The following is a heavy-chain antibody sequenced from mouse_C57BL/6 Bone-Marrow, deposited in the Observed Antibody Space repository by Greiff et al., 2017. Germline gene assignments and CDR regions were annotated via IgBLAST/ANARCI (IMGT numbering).Heavy chain of an antibody. CDR3: TTGGYDEDCFAY. J-gene: IGHJ2*01. V-gene: IGHV14-4*01. D-gene: IGHD2-2*01. CDR1: GFTINDDY. Sequence: EVQLQQPGAELVRPGASVKLSCTASGFTINDDYMHWVKQRPGQGLEWIGWIDPENGGTEYAPKFQGKDTLTADTSSNTAYLQLSSLTSEDTAVYYCTTGGYDEDCFAYWGQGTTLTVSS. CDR2: IDPENGGT.